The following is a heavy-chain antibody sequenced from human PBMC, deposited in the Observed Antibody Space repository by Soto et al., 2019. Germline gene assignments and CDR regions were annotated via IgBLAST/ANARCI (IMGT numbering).Heavy chain of an antibody. V-gene: IGHV1-69*13. CDR1: GCTFSSYA. CDR2: IIPIFGTA. CDR3: ARSGLELLVNWFDP. D-gene: IGHD1-7*01. J-gene: IGHJ5*02. Sequence: GASVKVSCKASGCTFSSYAISWVRPAPGQGLEWMGGIIPIFGTANYAQKFQGRVTITADESTSTAYMELSSLRSEDTAVYYCARSGLELLVNWFDPWGQGTLVTVSS.